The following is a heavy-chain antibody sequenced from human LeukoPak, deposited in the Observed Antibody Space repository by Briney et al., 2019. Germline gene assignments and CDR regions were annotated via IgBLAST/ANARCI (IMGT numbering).Heavy chain of an antibody. Sequence: SVTVSCKASGGTFSSYAISWVRQPPGQGLEWMGRINPILGIDNYAPMFQGRVTITADKSTSTAYMELSSLRSEDTAVYYCARDREVVPAAFDYWGQGTLVTVSS. V-gene: IGHV1-69*04. CDR1: GGTFSSYA. CDR2: INPILGID. CDR3: ARDREVVPAAFDY. D-gene: IGHD2-2*01. J-gene: IGHJ4*02.